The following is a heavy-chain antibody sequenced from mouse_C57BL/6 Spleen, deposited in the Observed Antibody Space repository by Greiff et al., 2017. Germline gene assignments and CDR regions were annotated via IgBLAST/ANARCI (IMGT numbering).Heavy chain of an antibody. D-gene: IGHD2-3*01. CDR2: IWSGGST. Sequence: QVQLKESGPGLVQPSQSLSITCTVSGFSLTSYGVHWVRQSPGKGLEWLGVIWSGGSTDYNAAFISRLSISKDNSKSQVFFKMNSLQADDTAIYYCARYDGSYWYFDVWGTGTTVTVSS. CDR1: GFSLTSYG. V-gene: IGHV2-2*01. J-gene: IGHJ1*03. CDR3: ARYDGSYWYFDV.